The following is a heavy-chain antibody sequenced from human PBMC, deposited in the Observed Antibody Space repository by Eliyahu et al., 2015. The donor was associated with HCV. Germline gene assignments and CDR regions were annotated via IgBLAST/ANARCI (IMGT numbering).Heavy chain of an antibody. Sequence: QVQLQESGPGLVKPSETLSLTCTVSGXSISSYYXSWXRQXPGKGLEWIGYXYYSGSTNYNPSXKSRVTISVDTSKNQFSLKLSSVTAADTAVYYCARGRGRVTTVGYWGQGTLVTVSS. CDR2: XYYSGST. V-gene: IGHV4-59*01. J-gene: IGHJ4*02. CDR3: ARGRGRVTTVGY. D-gene: IGHD4-23*01. CDR1: GXSISSYY.